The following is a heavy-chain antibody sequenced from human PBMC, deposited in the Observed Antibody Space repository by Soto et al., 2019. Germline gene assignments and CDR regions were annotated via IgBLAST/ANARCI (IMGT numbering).Heavy chain of an antibody. D-gene: IGHD2-15*01. J-gene: IGHJ5*02. V-gene: IGHV1-69*12. CDR2: IIPIFGTA. Sequence: QVQLVQSGAEVKKPGSSVKVSCKASGGTFSSYAISWVRQAPGQGLEWMGGIIPIFGTANYAQKFQGRVTITADESTSTAYMGLSSLRSEDTAVYYGARGGLLDIVVVVAATGVGWFDPWGQGTLVTVSS. CDR3: ARGGLLDIVVVVAATGVGWFDP. CDR1: GGTFSSYA.